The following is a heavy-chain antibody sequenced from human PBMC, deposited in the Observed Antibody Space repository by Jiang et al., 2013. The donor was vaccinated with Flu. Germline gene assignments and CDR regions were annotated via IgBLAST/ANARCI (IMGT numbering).Heavy chain of an antibody. D-gene: IGHD3-22*01. CDR2: INPNSGDT. CDR1: GYTFTGYY. CDR3: APADSSGHNWFDS. J-gene: IGHJ5*01. Sequence: SGAEVKKAGASVKVSCKASGYTFTGYYMHWVRQAPGQGLEWMGWINPNSGDTNYAQKFQGRVTMTRDTSISTAYMELSRLKSDDTAMYYCAPADSSGHNWFDSWGQGTLVTVSS. V-gene: IGHV1-2*02.